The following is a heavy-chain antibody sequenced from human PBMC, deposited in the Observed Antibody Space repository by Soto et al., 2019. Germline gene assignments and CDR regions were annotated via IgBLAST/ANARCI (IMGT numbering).Heavy chain of an antibody. D-gene: IGHD3-9*01. J-gene: IGHJ4*02. CDR2: IWHDGSEK. CDR1: GFSFSNFG. Sequence: AGGSLRLSCAASGFSFSNFGMHWVRQAPGKGLEWVAIIWHDGSEKYHADPVKGRFTISRDNAKNTLFLQMNSLRAEDTAMYYCVKDGNDWPLDYWGQGTLVTVSS. CDR3: VKDGNDWPLDY. V-gene: IGHV3-33*06.